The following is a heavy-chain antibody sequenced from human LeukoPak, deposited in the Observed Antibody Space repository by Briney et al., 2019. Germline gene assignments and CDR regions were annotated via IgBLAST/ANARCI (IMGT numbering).Heavy chain of an antibody. J-gene: IGHJ4*02. CDR1: GFTFSSYA. CDR3: AKDRVAAAGNTDY. Sequence: GGSLRLSCAASGFTFSSYAMGWVRQAPGKGLEWVSAISGSGGSTYYADSVKGRFTIPRDNSKNTLYLQMNSLRAEDTAVYYCAKDRVAAAGNTDYWGQGTLVTVSS. V-gene: IGHV3-23*01. CDR2: ISGSGGST. D-gene: IGHD6-13*01.